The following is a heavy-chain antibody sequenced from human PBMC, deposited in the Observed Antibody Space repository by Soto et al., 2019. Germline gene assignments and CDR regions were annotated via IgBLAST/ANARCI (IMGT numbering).Heavy chain of an antibody. D-gene: IGHD2-2*02. Sequence: GESLKISCKGSGYSFTSYWIGWVRQMPGKGLEWMGIIYPGDSDTRYSPSFQGQVTISADKSISTAYLQWSSLKASDTAMYYCARHRRPKYQLLYHYYYGMDVWGQGTTVTVSS. CDR2: IYPGDSDT. J-gene: IGHJ6*02. V-gene: IGHV5-51*01. CDR1: GYSFTSYW. CDR3: ARHRRPKYQLLYHYYYGMDV.